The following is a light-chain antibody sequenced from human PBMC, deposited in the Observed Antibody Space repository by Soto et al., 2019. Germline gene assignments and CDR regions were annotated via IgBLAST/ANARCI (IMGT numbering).Light chain of an antibody. CDR1: SSDVGGYNY. J-gene: IGLJ2*01. CDR2: EVS. CDR3: SSYAGSNNFGIGV. V-gene: IGLV2-8*01. Sequence: QSVLTQPPSASGSPGQSVTISCTGTSSDVGGYNYVSWYQQHPGKAPKLMIYEVSKRPSGVPDRFSGSKSGNTASLTVSGLQAEDEADYYCSSYAGSNNFGIGVFGGGTKLTVL.